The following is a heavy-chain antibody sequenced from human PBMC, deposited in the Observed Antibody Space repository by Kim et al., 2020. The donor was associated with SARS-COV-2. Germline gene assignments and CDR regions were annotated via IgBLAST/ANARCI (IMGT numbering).Heavy chain of an antibody. J-gene: IGHJ4*02. V-gene: IGHV4-4*07. CDR3: ASALGH. D-gene: IGHD3-16*02. CDR2: YTSGRT. Sequence: YTSGRTNYNPSRQSRVTMSVDMSKNQFSLKLSSVTAADTAVYYCASALGHWGQGTLVTVSS.